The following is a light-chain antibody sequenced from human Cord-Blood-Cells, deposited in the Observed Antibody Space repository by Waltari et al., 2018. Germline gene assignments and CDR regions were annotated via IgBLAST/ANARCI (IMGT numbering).Light chain of an antibody. V-gene: IGKV3-11*01. Sequence: EIVLTQSPATLSLSSGERATLSCRASPSVSSYLAWYQQKPGQAPRLLIYDASNRATGIPARFSGSGSGTDFTLTISSLEPEDFAVYYCQQRSNWPPLTFGGGTKVEIK. J-gene: IGKJ4*01. CDR1: PSVSSY. CDR3: QQRSNWPPLT. CDR2: DAS.